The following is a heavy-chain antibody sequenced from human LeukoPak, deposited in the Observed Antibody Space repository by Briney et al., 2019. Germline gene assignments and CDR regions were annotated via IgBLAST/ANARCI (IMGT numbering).Heavy chain of an antibody. J-gene: IGHJ4*02. V-gene: IGHV4-59*01. D-gene: IGHD5-18*01. CDR2: IYYSGST. Sequence: SETLSLTCTVSGGSISSYYWSWIRQPPGKGLEWIGYIYYSGSTNYNPSLKSRVTISVDTSKNQFSLKLSSVTAADTAVYYRARDRRSSYGYVWGQGSLVTVSS. CDR1: GGSISSYY. CDR3: ARDRRSSYGYV.